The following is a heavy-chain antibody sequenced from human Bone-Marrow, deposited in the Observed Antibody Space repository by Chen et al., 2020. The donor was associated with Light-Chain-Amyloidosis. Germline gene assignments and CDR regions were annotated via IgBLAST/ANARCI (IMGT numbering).Heavy chain of an antibody. Sequence: QVQLVQSGAEVKKPGASVKVSCKASGYPFTGYYMLWVRQDPGQGLEWMGWINPNSGGTNYAQKFQGRVTMTRDTSISTAYMELSRLRSDDTAVYYCARDRRQQLVRGWFDPWGQGTLVTVSS. CDR2: INPNSGGT. D-gene: IGHD6-13*01. V-gene: IGHV1-2*02. J-gene: IGHJ5*02. CDR1: GYPFTGYY. CDR3: ARDRRQQLVRGWFDP.